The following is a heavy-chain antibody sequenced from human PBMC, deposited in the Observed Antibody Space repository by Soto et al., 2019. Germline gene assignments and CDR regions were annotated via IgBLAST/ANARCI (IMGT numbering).Heavy chain of an antibody. D-gene: IGHD2-2*01. CDR2: ISGSGGST. CDR1: GFTFSSYA. J-gene: IGHJ6*03. V-gene: IGHV3-23*01. CDR3: AKQGVDVVGPAASYYYYYMDV. Sequence: EVQLLESGGGLVQPGGSLRLSCAASGFTFSSYALSWVRQAPGKGLEWVSAISGSGGSTYDADSVKGRFTVSRDNSKNTLYLQMNSLRAEDTAVYYCAKQGVDVVGPAASYYYYYMDVWGKGTTVTVS.